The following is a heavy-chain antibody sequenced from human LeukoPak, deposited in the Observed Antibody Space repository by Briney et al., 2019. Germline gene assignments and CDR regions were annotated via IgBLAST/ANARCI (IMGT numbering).Heavy chain of an antibody. V-gene: IGHV5-10-1*01. CDR2: IDPSDSYT. J-gene: IGHJ6*02. D-gene: IGHD6-13*01. Sequence: GESLKISCKGSGYSFTSYWISWVRQMPGKGLEWMGRIDPSDSYTNYSPSFQGHVTISADKSISTAYLQWSSLKASDTAMYYCARSPRPRYSSYYYHGMDVWGQETTVTVSS. CDR1: GYSFTSYW. CDR3: ARSPRPRYSSYYYHGMDV.